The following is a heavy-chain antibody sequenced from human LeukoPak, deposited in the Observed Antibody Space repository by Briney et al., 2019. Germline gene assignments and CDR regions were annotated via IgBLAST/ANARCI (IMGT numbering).Heavy chain of an antibody. D-gene: IGHD2-8*01. CDR1: GFTFSSYA. V-gene: IGHV3-23*01. CDR3: AKDTSIGKYCTSGVCSPFDY. CDR2: ISDSGDYT. Sequence: GGSLRLSCAGSGFTFSSYAMSWVRQAPGKGLEWVSAISDSGDYTYYADSVKGRFTISRDNSKNTLYLHVNSLRAEDTAVYYCAKDTSIGKYCTSGVCSPFDYWGQGTLVTVSP. J-gene: IGHJ4*02.